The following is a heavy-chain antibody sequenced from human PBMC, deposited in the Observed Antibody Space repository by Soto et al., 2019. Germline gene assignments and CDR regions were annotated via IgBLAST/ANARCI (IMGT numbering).Heavy chain of an antibody. V-gene: IGHV4-31*03. CDR2: IYYSGST. CDR1: GGSISSGGYY. CDR3: ARLPRRSSWRPYYYYGMDV. D-gene: IGHD6-13*01. Sequence: PSETLSLTCTVSGGSISSGGYYWSWIRQHPGKGLEWIGYIYYSGSTYYNPSLKSRVTISVDTSKNQFSLKLSSVTAADTAGYYCARLPRRSSWRPYYYYGMDVWGQGTTVTSP. J-gene: IGHJ6*02.